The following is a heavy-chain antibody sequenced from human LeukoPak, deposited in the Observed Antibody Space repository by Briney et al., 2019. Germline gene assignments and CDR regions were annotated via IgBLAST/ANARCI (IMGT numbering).Heavy chain of an antibody. CDR1: GYTFTSYG. CDR2: ISAYNGNT. Sequence: ASVKVSCKASGYTFTSYGISWVRQAPGQGLEWMGWISAYNGNTNYAQKLQGRVTMTTDTSTSTAYMELRSLRSDDTAVYYCATDLRRVGATKMKYWGQGTLVTVSS. V-gene: IGHV1-18*01. CDR3: ATDLRRVGATKMKY. D-gene: IGHD1-26*01. J-gene: IGHJ4*02.